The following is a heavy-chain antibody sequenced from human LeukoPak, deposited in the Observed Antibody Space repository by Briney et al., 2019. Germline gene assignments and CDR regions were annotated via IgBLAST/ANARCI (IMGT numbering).Heavy chain of an antibody. D-gene: IGHD2-2*01. Sequence: ASVKVSCKASGYTFTGYYMHWVRQAPGQGLEWMGRINPNSGGTNYAQKFQGRVTMIRDTSISTAYMELSRLRSDDTAVYYCARSPWGYCSSTSCKDNWFDPWGQGTLVTVSS. CDR3: ARSPWGYCSSTSCKDNWFDP. CDR1: GYTFTGYY. J-gene: IGHJ5*02. V-gene: IGHV1-2*06. CDR2: INPNSGGT.